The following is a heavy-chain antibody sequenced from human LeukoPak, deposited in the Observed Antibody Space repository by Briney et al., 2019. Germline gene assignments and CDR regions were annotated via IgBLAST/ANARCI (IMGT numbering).Heavy chain of an antibody. D-gene: IGHD5-12*01. CDR2: ISGSGDST. J-gene: IGHJ6*03. V-gene: IGHV3-23*01. CDR1: GFTFSSYA. CDR3: AKSHRGYAPRRTYYYYMDV. Sequence: PGGSLRLSCAASGFTFSSYAMSWVRQAPGKGLEWVSAISGSGDSTYYADSVKGRFTISRDNSKNTLYLQMNSLRAEDTAVYYCAKSHRGYAPRRTYYYYMDVWGKGTTVTVSS.